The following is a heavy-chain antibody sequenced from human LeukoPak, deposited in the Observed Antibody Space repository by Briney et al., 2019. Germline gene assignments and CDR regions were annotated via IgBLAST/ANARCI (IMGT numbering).Heavy chain of an antibody. V-gene: IGHV4-4*07. D-gene: IGHD2-15*01. CDR3: ARSDLGYCSGGSCPRWFDP. Sequence: PSQTLSLTCTVSGGSISSYYWSWIRQPAGKGLEWIGRIYTSGSTNYNPSLKSRVTMSLDTSKNQFSLKLTSVTAADTAVYYCARSDLGYCSGGSCPRWFDPWGQGTLVTVSS. CDR2: IYTSGST. J-gene: IGHJ5*02. CDR1: GGSISSYY.